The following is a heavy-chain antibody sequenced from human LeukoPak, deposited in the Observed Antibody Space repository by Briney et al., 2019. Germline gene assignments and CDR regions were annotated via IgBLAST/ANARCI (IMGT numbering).Heavy chain of an antibody. V-gene: IGHV1-2*02. D-gene: IGHD2-15*01. CDR1: GYTFTGYY. CDR3: ARESPYCSGGSCYSSSDYGMDV. J-gene: IGHJ6*02. CDR2: INPNSGGT. Sequence: ASVKVSCKASGYTFTGYYMHWVRQAPGQGLEWMGWINPNSGGTNYAQKFQGRVTMTRDTSITTAYMELSRLRSDDTAVYYCARESPYCSGGSCYSSSDYGMDVWGQGTTVTVSS.